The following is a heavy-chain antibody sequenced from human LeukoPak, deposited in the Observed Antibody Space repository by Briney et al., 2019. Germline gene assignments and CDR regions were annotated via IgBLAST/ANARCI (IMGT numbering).Heavy chain of an antibody. CDR1: GFSFSGYW. Sequence: GGSLRLSCAASGFSFSGYWMNWVRQSPGKGREWVGNITADGSEKYYVDSVRGRSTISRDDAKRTVDLQMDNLRAEDTAIYCCAYRSNFEYWGQGALVTVSS. V-gene: IGHV3-7*05. CDR3: AYRSNFEY. CDR2: ITADGSEK. J-gene: IGHJ4*02. D-gene: IGHD6-19*01.